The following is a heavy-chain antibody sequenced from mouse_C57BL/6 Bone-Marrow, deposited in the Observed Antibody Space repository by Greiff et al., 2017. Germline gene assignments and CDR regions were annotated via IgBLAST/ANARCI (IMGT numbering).Heavy chain of an antibody. CDR2: SRNKANDYTT. D-gene: IGHD1-1*01. CDR1: GFTFSDFY. V-gene: IGHV7-1*01. CDR3: ARDASNGSSFYYSMDY. Sequence: EVKLVESGGGLVQSGRSLRLSCATSGFTFSDFYMEWVRQAPGKGLEWIAASRNKANDYTTEYSASVKGRFIVSRDTSQSILYLQMNALRAEDTAIYYCARDASNGSSFYYSMDYWGQGTSVTVSS. J-gene: IGHJ4*01.